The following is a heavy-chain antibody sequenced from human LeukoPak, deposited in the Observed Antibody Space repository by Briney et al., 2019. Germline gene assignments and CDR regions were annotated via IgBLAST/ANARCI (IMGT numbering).Heavy chain of an antibody. D-gene: IGHD3-22*01. CDR2: ISSSSSYI. CDR1: GFTFSSYS. J-gene: IGHJ4*02. Sequence: GGSLRLSCAASGFTFSSYSMNWVRQAPGKGLEWVSSISSSSSYIYYADSVKGRFTISGDNAKNSLYLQMNSLRAEDTAVYYCARSPDDSSGYYDYWGQGTLVTVSS. CDR3: ARSPDDSSGYYDY. V-gene: IGHV3-21*01.